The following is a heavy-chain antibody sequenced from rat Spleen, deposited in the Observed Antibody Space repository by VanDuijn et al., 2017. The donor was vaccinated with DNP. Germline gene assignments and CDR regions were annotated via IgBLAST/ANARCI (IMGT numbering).Heavy chain of an antibody. J-gene: IGHJ2*01. D-gene: IGHD1-12*02. CDR1: GFTFSDYA. Sequence: EVQVVESGGGLVQPGRSLKLSCAASGFTFSDYAMAWVRQAPKKGLEWVATISYDGTRTYYRDSVKGRFTISRDDAKSTLYLQMDSLRSEDTATYYCTTTYDGSWGQGVMVTVSS. CDR2: ISYDGTRT. V-gene: IGHV5S10*01. CDR3: TTTYDGS.